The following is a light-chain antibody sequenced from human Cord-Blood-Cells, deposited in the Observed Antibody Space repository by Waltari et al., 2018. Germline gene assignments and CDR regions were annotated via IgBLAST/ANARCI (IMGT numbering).Light chain of an antibody. V-gene: IGKV1-39*01. J-gene: IGKJ5*01. Sequence: TQLPQPPSSLSAYVGYSVTITCRSLQSISSDLNWYQQKPGKSPKLQIYSGSSLQSGFPTRFSGSGSVPDFTLTISTLQAENFATYYAQQSNRTPITSGQGTRLEIK. CDR3: QQSNRTPIT. CDR1: QSISSD. CDR2: SGS.